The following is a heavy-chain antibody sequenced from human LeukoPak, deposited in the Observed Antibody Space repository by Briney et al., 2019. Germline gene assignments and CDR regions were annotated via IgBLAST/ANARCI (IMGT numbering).Heavy chain of an antibody. D-gene: IGHD1-26*01. CDR1: GFTFSSYG. CDR2: IWYDGSNK. J-gene: IGHJ6*02. V-gene: IGHV3-33*01. Sequence: GGSLRLSCAASGFTFSSYGMHWVRQAPGKGLEWVAVIWYDGSNKYYADSVKGRFTVSRDNSKNTLYLQMNSLRAEDTAVYYCARPRATVGVVYGMDVWGQGTTVTVSS. CDR3: ARPRATVGVVYGMDV.